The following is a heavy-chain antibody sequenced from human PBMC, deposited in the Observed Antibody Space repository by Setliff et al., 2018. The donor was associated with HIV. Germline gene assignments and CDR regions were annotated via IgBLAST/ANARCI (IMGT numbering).Heavy chain of an antibody. D-gene: IGHD3-9*01. J-gene: IGHJ3*02. CDR2: LYPSDSDA. Sequence: PGESLKISCKTSGYDFATYWIGWVRQMPGKGLEWMGVLYPSDSDAIYSPTFQGRVTISADKATNTAYLQWASLKSPDTAIYYCVRPLVIAFDTSDIWGQGTMVTVSS. CDR1: GYDFATYW. V-gene: IGHV5-51*01. CDR3: VRPLVIAFDTSDI.